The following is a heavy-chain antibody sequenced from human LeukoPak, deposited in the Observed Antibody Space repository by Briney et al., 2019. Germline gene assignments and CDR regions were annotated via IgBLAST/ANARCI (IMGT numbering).Heavy chain of an antibody. Sequence: GGSLRLSCAASGFTFSSYEMNWVRQAPGKGLEWVSYISSGSTIYDADSVKGRFTISRDNAKNSLYLQMNSLRAEDTAVYYCPKKRKEVPGPPFNYWGKEPLSPSPQ. CDR3: PKKRKEVPGPPFNY. CDR1: GFTFSSYE. CDR2: ISSGSTI. D-gene: IGHD4/OR15-4a*01. J-gene: IGHJ4*01. V-gene: IGHV3-48*03.